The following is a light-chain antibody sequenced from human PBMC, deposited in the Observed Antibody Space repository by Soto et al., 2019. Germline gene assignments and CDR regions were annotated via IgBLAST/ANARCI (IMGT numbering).Light chain of an antibody. CDR1: SSDVGAYNF. V-gene: IGLV2-11*01. Sequence: QSVLTQPRSVSGSPGQSVTISCTGASSDVGAYNFVSWYQQHPDKAPKVMIHDVSQRPSGVPDRFSGSKSGNTASLTISGLQAEDEADYYCCSYAGRYTFVFGTGTKVTVL. J-gene: IGLJ1*01. CDR3: CSYAGRYTFV. CDR2: DVS.